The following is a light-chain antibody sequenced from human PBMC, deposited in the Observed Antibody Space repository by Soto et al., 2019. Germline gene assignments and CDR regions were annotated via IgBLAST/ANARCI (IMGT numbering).Light chain of an antibody. CDR2: EVS. J-gene: IGLJ2*01. CDR3: CAYAGSRVI. CDR1: SSDIGSYNL. Sequence: QSALTQPASVSGSPGQSITISCTGTSSDIGSYNLVSWYQQYPGKAPQLIIHEVSKWPSGVSDRFSGSKSGTTASLTISGLRAEDEAYYYCCAYAGSRVIFGGGTKLTVL. V-gene: IGLV2-23*02.